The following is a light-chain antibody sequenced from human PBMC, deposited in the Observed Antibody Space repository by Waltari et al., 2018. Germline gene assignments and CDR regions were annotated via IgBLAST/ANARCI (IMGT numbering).Light chain of an antibody. J-gene: IGKJ1*01. CDR2: KAS. Sequence: IQMTQSPSTLSASVGDRVTITCRASQSFSTWLAWYQQKPGKAHKLLIYKASILQSGVPSRFSGSGSGTEFTLTISSLQPDDFATYYCQQYNSSPTFGQGTKVEIK. CDR3: QQYNSSPT. CDR1: QSFSTW. V-gene: IGKV1-5*03.